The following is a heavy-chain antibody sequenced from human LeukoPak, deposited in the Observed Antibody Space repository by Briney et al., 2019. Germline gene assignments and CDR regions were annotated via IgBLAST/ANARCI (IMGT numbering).Heavy chain of an antibody. J-gene: IGHJ4*02. CDR3: GRGMRDYYGLDY. Sequence: GGSLRLSCAASGFIFSNFWMHWVRQVPGKGLVWVSHINSDGRTTDYVDSVRGRFTISRNNAKNTLYLQMNRLTVEDTAVYYCGRGMRDYYGLDYWGQGSLVTVSS. D-gene: IGHD3-10*01. CDR2: INSDGRTT. V-gene: IGHV3-74*01. CDR1: GFIFSNFW.